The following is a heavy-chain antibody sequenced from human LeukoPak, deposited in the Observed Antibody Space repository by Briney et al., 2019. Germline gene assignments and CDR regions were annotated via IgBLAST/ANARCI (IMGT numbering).Heavy chain of an antibody. CDR3: AREGITMVRGVIPSDAFDI. D-gene: IGHD3-10*01. J-gene: IGHJ3*02. Sequence: PGGSLRLSCAASGFTFSSYGMHWVRQAPGKGLEWVAVIWYDGSNKYYADSVKGRFTISRDNSKNTLYLQMNSLRAEDTAVYYRAREGITMVRGVIPSDAFDIWGQGTMVTVSS. CDR2: IWYDGSNK. V-gene: IGHV3-33*01. CDR1: GFTFSSYG.